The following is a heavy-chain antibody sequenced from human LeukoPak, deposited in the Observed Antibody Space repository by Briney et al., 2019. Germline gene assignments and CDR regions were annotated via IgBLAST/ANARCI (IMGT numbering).Heavy chain of an antibody. CDR3: ARDRPLRYFDWLPQNTDAFDI. Sequence: GGSLRLSCAASGFTFDDCAMHWVRQAPGKGLEWVSGISWNSGSIGYADSVKGRFTISRDNAKNSLYLQMNSLRAEDTAVYHCARDRPLRYFDWLPQNTDAFDIWGQGTMVTVSS. CDR2: ISWNSGSI. J-gene: IGHJ3*02. V-gene: IGHV3-9*01. CDR1: GFTFDDCA. D-gene: IGHD3-9*01.